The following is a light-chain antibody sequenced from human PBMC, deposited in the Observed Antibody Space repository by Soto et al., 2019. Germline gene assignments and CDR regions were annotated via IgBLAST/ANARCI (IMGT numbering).Light chain of an antibody. CDR3: QSHDSSLSGYV. Sequence: QSVLTQPPSVSGAPGQRVTISCTGSSSNIGAGYDVHWYQQLPGTAPKLLIYDNSNRPSGVPGRFSGSKSGTSASLAITGLQAEDEADYYCQSHDSSLSGYVFGTGTQLTVL. CDR1: SSNIGAGYD. CDR2: DNS. V-gene: IGLV1-40*01. J-gene: IGLJ1*01.